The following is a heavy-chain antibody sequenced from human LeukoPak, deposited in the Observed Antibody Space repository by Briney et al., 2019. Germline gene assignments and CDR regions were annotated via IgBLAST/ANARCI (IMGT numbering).Heavy chain of an antibody. D-gene: IGHD2-2*01. CDR1: GFTFSSYS. V-gene: IGHV3-21*01. J-gene: IGHJ5*02. CDR3: ARDTAAALYIWFDP. Sequence: GGSLRLSCAASGFTFSSYSMNWVRQAPGKGLEWVSSISSSSSYIYYADSVKGQFTISRDNAKNSLYLQMASLRAEDTAVYYCARDTAAALYIWFDPWGQGTLVTVSS. CDR2: ISSSSSYI.